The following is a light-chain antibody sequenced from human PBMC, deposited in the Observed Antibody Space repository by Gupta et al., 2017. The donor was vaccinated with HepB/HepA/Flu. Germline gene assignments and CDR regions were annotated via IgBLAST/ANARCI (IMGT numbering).Light chain of an antibody. V-gene: IGKV3-15*01. J-gene: IGKJ2*01. CDR1: ESINNN. Sequence: EIVLTQSPVTLSVSPGERATLSCRASESINNNLVWYHQKHGQAPRVLIYAASTRATGIPARFSGSGSGTEFTLTISSMQSDDFGIYYCQQYHKWPLYTFGQGTKVEI. CDR3: QQYHKWPLYT. CDR2: AAS.